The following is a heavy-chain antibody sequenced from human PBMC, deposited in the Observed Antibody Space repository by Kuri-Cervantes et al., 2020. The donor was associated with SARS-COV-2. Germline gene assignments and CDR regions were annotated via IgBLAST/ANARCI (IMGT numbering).Heavy chain of an antibody. CDR1: GFTVSSYA. CDR3: ARDLPLTGERDY. D-gene: IGHD7-27*01. V-gene: IGHV3-30*14. Sequence: GGSLRLSCAASGFTVSSYAMHWVRQAPGKGLEWVAVISYDGSNKYYADSVKGRFTISRDNSKNTLYLQMNSLRAEDTAVYYCARDLPLTGERDYWGQGTLVTVSS. J-gene: IGHJ4*02. CDR2: ISYDGSNK.